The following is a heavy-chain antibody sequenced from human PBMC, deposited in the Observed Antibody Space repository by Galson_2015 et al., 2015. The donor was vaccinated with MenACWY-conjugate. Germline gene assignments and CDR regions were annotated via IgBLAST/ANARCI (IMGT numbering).Heavy chain of an antibody. D-gene: IGHD2-15*01. Sequence: SLRLSCAASGFSFSSYNMHWVRQAPGKGLECVAFISYDGNEKSYTDSVKGRFTISRDNSKNTLYLQMTGLRTDDTALYYCAREAGALLLFDYWGQGTLVTVFS. CDR3: AREAGALLLFDY. CDR2: ISYDGNEK. CDR1: GFSFSSYN. J-gene: IGHJ4*02. V-gene: IGHV3-30*10.